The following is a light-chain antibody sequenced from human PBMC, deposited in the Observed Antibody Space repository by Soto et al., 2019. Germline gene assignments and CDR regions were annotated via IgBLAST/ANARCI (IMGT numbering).Light chain of an antibody. J-gene: IGKJ3*01. V-gene: IGKV1-27*01. CDR3: QRYDSAPRT. CDR1: QGISNC. Sequence: DVQMTQSPSSLSASVGDRGTITCRASQGISNCLAWYQQKSGKVPKLLIYAASTLQSGVPSRFSGSGSGSDFTLTISSLQPEDVATYYCQRYDSAPRTFGPGTKVDIK. CDR2: AAS.